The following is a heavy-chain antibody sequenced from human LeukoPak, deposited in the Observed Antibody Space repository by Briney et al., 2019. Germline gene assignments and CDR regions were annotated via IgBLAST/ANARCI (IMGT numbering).Heavy chain of an antibody. Sequence: SETLSLTCSVSGGSISSSNYYWGWIRQPPGKGLEWIGSIYYSGSTYYNPSLKSRVTISVDTSKNQFSLKLSSVTAADTAVYFCARQAIVPSKMPETPSDLHWFDPWGQGNLVAVSS. CDR3: ARQAIVPSKMPETPSDLHWFDP. CDR2: IYYSGST. D-gene: IGHD5-12*01. J-gene: IGHJ5*02. CDR1: GGSISSSNYY. V-gene: IGHV4-39*01.